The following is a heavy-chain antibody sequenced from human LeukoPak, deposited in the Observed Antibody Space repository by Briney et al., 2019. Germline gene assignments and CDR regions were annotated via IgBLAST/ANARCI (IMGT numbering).Heavy chain of an antibody. D-gene: IGHD3-22*01. Sequence: GGSLRLSCAASGFTVSSNYMSWVRQAPGKGLEWVSVIYSGGSTYYADSVKGRFTISRDNSKNTLYLQMDSLRAEDTAVYYCARDYAYYDSSGYNAFDIWGQGTMVTVSS. CDR2: IYSGGST. V-gene: IGHV3-66*01. J-gene: IGHJ3*02. CDR3: ARDYAYYDSSGYNAFDI. CDR1: GFTVSSNY.